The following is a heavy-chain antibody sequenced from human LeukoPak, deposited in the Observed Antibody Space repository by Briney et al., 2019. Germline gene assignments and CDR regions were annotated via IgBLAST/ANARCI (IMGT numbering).Heavy chain of an antibody. Sequence: GGSLRLSCAASGFTFGDHAMNWVRQAPGKGLEWVGFIRSKTYGGTTEYAASVKGRFIISRDDSKSIAYLQMNSLKTEDTAVYYCARDTSRGNYWGQGTLVTVSS. J-gene: IGHJ4*02. CDR1: GFTFGDHA. V-gene: IGHV3-49*04. CDR3: ARDTSRGNY. D-gene: IGHD3-16*01. CDR2: IRSKTYGGTT.